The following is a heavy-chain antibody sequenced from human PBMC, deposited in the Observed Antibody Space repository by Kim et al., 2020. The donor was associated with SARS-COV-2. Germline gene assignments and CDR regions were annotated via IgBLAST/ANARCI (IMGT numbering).Heavy chain of an antibody. CDR2: INHSGST. V-gene: IGHV4-34*01. CDR1: GGSFSGYY. Sequence: PETLSLTCAVYGGSFSGYYWSWIRQPPGKGLEWIGEINHSGSTNYNPSLKSRVTISVDTSKNQFSLKLSSVTAADTAVYYCARAGYCSSTSCHPPTVTTYNWFDPWGQGTLVTVSS. CDR3: ARAGYCSSTSCHPPTVTTYNWFDP. J-gene: IGHJ5*02. D-gene: IGHD2-2*03.